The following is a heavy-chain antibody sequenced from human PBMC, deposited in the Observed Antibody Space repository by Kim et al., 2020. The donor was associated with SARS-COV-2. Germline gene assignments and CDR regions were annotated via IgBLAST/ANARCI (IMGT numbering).Heavy chain of an antibody. CDR2: ISYDGGNK. J-gene: IGHJ4*02. D-gene: IGHD1-26*01. V-gene: IGHV3-30*18. CDR1: GFTFNTYG. CDR3: AKSFSGCYFGYDY. Sequence: GGSLRLSCAASGFTFNTYGMHWVRQAPGKGLEWVAVISYDGGNKYYADSVKGRFTISRDNSKNTLYLQMNSLRIEDTAVYYCAKSFSGCYFGYDYWGQGTLVTVSS.